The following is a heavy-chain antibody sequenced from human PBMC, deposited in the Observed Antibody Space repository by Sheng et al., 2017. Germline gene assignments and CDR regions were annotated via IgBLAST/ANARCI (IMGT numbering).Heavy chain of an antibody. CDR2: INPDGSYK. Sequence: EVQLVESGGTLVQPGGSLRLSCVASGFTFSSHWMSWVRQAPGKGLEWVGQINPDGSYKHYVDSLTGRFTISRDNAKESLYLQMNSLRAEDSAIYYCARDVDGTAFDSWGQGTLVTVSS. V-gene: IGHV3-7*01. CDR1: GFTFSSHW. D-gene: IGHD1-7*01. CDR3: ARDVDGTAFDS. J-gene: IGHJ4*02.